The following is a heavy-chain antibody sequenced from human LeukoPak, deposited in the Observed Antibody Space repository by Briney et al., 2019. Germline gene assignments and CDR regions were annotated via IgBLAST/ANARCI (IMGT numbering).Heavy chain of an antibody. Sequence: GESLKISCRGSGYNFSAHWIGWVRQVPGKGLEWMSIDHPGDSLKKYTPAFQGQVTMSADKSRRTAYLQWSSLKASDTAMYYCARHRHIVSFSTSPGSMDVWGQGTPVSVSS. CDR3: ARHRHIVSFSTSPGSMDV. V-gene: IGHV5-51*01. D-gene: IGHD2-21*01. CDR2: DHPGDSLK. CDR1: GYNFSAHW. J-gene: IGHJ6*02.